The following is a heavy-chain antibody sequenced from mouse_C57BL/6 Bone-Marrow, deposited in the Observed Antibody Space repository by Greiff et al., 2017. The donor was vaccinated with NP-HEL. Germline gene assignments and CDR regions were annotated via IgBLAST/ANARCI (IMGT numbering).Heavy chain of an antibody. CDR2: IYPGSGST. Sequence: VQLQQPGAELVKPGASVKMSCKASGYTFTSYWITWVKQRPGQGLEWIGDIYPGSGSTNYNEKFKSKATLTVDTSSSTAYMQLSSLTSEDSAVYYCARRKSYAAWFAYWGQGTLVTVSA. CDR3: ARRKSYAAWFAY. CDR1: GYTFTSYW. J-gene: IGHJ3*01. V-gene: IGHV1-55*01. D-gene: IGHD1-1*01.